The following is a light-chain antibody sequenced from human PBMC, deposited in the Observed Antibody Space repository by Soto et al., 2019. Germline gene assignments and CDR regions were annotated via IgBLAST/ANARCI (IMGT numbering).Light chain of an antibody. V-gene: IGKV3-20*01. CDR3: QQYGSSPHT. CDR2: GAS. Sequence: EIALTQSPGTLSLSPGERATLSCRASQSVSSSYLAWYQHKPGQAPRLLIYGASSRATGIPDRFSGSGSGTDFTLTISRLEPEDFAVYYCQQYGSSPHTFGQGTKLEI. CDR1: QSVSSSY. J-gene: IGKJ2*01.